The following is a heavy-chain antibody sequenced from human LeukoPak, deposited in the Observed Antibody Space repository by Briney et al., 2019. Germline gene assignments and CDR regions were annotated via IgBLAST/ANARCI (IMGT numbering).Heavy chain of an antibody. CDR2: INWNGGST. Sequence: GGSLRLSCAASGFTFDDYGMSWVRQAPGKGLEWVSGINWNGGSTGYADSVKGRFTISRDNAKKLLFLQMNSLRAEDTAVYYCAREEGGRLGIDYYFDYWGQGTLVTVSS. J-gene: IGHJ4*02. D-gene: IGHD7-27*01. V-gene: IGHV3-20*04. CDR3: AREEGGRLGIDYYFDY. CDR1: GFTFDDYG.